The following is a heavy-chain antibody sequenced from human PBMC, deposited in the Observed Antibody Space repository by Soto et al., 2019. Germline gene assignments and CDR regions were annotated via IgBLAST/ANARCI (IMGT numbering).Heavy chain of an antibody. CDR3: VRSKGGYSYGTPLDY. CDR1: GFTFDDYA. D-gene: IGHD5-18*01. J-gene: IGHJ4*02. V-gene: IGHV3-9*01. CDR2: ISWNSGNI. Sequence: EVQLEESGGALVQPGRSLRLSCAASGFTFDDYAMHRVRHVLGKGLEWVSSISWNSGNIGYADSVKGRFTTSRDNAKNSLYLQLNSLRPEDTALSYCVRSKGGYSYGTPLDYWGQGTLVTVSS.